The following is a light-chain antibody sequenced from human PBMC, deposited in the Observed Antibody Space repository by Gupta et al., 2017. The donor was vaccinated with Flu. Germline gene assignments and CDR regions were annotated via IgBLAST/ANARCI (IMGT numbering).Light chain of an antibody. CDR1: QSLLFNSNSKNY. CDR3: QQYDDTLALT. Sequence: LGERATINCRSSQSLLFNSNSKNYLAWYQQKPGQPPKILIYWASTREAGVPDRCNGSGSGTDFTLTISSLQAEDVAVYYCQQYDDTLALTCGGGTKVEIK. CDR2: WAS. V-gene: IGKV4-1*01. J-gene: IGKJ4*01.